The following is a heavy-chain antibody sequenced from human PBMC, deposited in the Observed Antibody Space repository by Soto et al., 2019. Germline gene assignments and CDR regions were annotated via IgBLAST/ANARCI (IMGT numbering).Heavy chain of an antibody. CDR1: GYTFASYA. D-gene: IGHD2-2*01. CDR2: ISAYNGNT. J-gene: IGHJ4*02. CDR3: ARDPPPPAY. V-gene: IGHV1-18*01. Sequence: QVQLVQAGAEVKKPGASVKVSCKASGYTFASYAISWMRQAPGQGSEWMGWISAYNGNTNYAQKLQGRGTMTTDTSTSSAYRELRRLSSDDTAVYYCARDPPPPAYWGQGTLVTVSS.